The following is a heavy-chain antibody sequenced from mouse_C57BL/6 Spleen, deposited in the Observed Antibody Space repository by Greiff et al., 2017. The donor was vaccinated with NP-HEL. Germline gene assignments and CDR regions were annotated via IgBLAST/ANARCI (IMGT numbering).Heavy chain of an antibody. CDR1: GYTFTGYW. J-gene: IGHJ1*03. Sequence: LQESGAELMKPGASVKLSCKATGYTFTGYWIEWVKQRPGHGLEWIGEILPGSGSTNYNEKFKGKATFTADTSSNTAYMQLSSLTTEDSAIYYCARGESSIYYYGSSLYGYFDVWGTGTTVTVSS. CDR3: ARGESSIYYYGSSLYGYFDV. V-gene: IGHV1-9*01. CDR2: ILPGSGST. D-gene: IGHD1-1*01.